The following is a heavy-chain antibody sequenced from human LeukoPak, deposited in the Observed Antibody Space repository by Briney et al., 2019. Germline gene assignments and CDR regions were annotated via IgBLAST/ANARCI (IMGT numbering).Heavy chain of an antibody. J-gene: IGHJ4*02. V-gene: IGHV4-31*03. D-gene: IGHD1-1*01. Sequence: SETLSLTCTVSGGSISSGNYYWSWIRQHPGKGLEWIGYIYSSGITYYSPSLKSRVTISVDTSKNQFSLKLSSVTAADTAVYYCARGKYTINWGQGTLVTVSS. CDR2: IYSSGIT. CDR1: GGSISSGNYY. CDR3: ARGKYTIN.